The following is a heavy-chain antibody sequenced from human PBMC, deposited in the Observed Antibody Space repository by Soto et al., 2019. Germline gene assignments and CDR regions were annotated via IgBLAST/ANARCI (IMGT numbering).Heavy chain of an antibody. Sequence: GGSLRLSCAASGFTFSSYAMSWVRQAPGKGLEWVSAISTSGGSTYYAASVKGRFTISRDNSKNTLYLQMNSLRVEDTAVYYCAKVQNYYYYGMDVWGQGTTVTVS. CDR1: GFTFSSYA. J-gene: IGHJ6*02. D-gene: IGHD1-1*01. V-gene: IGHV3-23*01. CDR2: ISTSGGST. CDR3: AKVQNYYYYGMDV.